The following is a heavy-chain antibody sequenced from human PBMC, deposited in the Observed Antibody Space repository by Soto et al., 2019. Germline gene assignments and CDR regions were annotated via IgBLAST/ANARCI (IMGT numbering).Heavy chain of an antibody. J-gene: IGHJ4*02. V-gene: IGHV3-7*03. Sequence: EVQLVQSGGGLVQPGGSLRLSCVASGFTFTDFYMNWVRQAPGKGLEWVANIRPDGSETNYVESVKGRFTTSRDNAKNSVFLQMNSLRADDTAVYYCAGWGGHDYNYWGQGILVTVSS. D-gene: IGHD4-4*01. CDR3: AGWGGHDYNY. CDR2: IRPDGSET. CDR1: GFTFTDFY.